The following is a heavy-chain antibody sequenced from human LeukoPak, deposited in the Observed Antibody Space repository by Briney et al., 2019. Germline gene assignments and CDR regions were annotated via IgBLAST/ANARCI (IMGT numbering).Heavy chain of an antibody. D-gene: IGHD6-6*01. Sequence: GGSLRLSCAASGFTVSSNYMSWVRQAPGKGLEWVAVISYDGSNKYYADSVKGRFTISRDNSKNTLYLQMNSLRAEDTAVYYCARGWAGSSCDSWGQGTLVTVSS. V-gene: IGHV3-30-3*01. CDR2: ISYDGSNK. CDR1: GFTVSSNY. CDR3: ARGWAGSSCDS. J-gene: IGHJ4*02.